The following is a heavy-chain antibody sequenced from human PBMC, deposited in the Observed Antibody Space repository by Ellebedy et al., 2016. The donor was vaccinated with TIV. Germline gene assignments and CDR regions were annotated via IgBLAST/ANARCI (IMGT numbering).Heavy chain of an antibody. V-gene: IGHV3-7*01. CDR2: IKQDGSEK. D-gene: IGHD3-10*01. CDR1: GFTFSDYW. CDR3: ARDQGWAYPGSTRFDY. J-gene: IGHJ4*03. Sequence: GESLKISCAASGFTFSDYWMSWVRQAPGKGLEWVANIKQDGSEKWYVDSGKGRFPISRDNAKNALYLQMSSLRAEDTAVDYCARDQGWAYPGSTRFDYWGQGTLVTVSS.